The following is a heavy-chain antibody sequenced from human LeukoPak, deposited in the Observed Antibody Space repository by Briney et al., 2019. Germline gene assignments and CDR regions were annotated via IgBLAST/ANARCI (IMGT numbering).Heavy chain of an antibody. D-gene: IGHD5-18*01. CDR2: ISYIGST. CDR3: ARTTEGGYIGYFYYYYMDV. J-gene: IGHJ6*03. Sequence: SETLSLTCTVSGGSISSYYWSWIRQPPAQGMGWIAYISYIGSTNYNPSPKSRVTISVDTSKNQFSLKLSSVTAADTAVYYCARTTEGGYIGYFYYYYMDVWVKGTTVTISS. CDR1: GGSISSYY. V-gene: IGHV4-59*01.